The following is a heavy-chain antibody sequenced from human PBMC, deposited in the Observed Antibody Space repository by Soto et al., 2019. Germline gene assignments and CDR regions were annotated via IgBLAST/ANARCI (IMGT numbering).Heavy chain of an antibody. CDR3: ARDEGIVVVPAAIHWFDP. Sequence: QVQLVQSGAEVKKPGSSVKVSCKASGGTFSSYTISWVRQAPGQGLEWMGRIIPILGIANYAQKFQGRVTITADKSTSTAYMVLSSLRSEDTAVYYCARDEGIVVVPAAIHWFDPWGQGTLVTVSS. J-gene: IGHJ5*02. CDR2: IIPILGIA. V-gene: IGHV1-69*08. D-gene: IGHD2-2*01. CDR1: GGTFSSYT.